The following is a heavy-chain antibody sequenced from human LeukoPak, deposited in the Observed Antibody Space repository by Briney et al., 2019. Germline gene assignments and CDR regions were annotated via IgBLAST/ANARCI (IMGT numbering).Heavy chain of an antibody. CDR3: ARLRHYYDSSGYPNPIYYFDY. D-gene: IGHD3-22*01. V-gene: IGHV4-59*08. J-gene: IGHJ4*02. Sequence: SETLSLTCTVSGGSISSYYWSWIRQTPGKGLEWIGYIYYSGSTNYNPSLKSRVTISVDTSKNQFSLKLSSVTAADTAVYYCARLRHYYDSSGYPNPIYYFDYWGQGTLVTVSS. CDR1: GGSISSYY. CDR2: IYYSGST.